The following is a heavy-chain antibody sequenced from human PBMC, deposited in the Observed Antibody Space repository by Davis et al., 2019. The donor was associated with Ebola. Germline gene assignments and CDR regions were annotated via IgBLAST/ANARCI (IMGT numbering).Heavy chain of an antibody. CDR1: GGSISNSNYY. J-gene: IGHJ4*02. CDR2: IYYSGST. D-gene: IGHD3-22*01. CDR3: ARGYYYDNSGYSN. Sequence: GSLRLSCTVSGGSISNSNYYWGWIRQPPGRGLEWIGSIYYSGSTYYSPSLKSRVTMSVDTSKNNFSLRLSSMTAADAAVYFCARGYYYDNSGYSNWGQGILVTVSS. V-gene: IGHV4-39*02.